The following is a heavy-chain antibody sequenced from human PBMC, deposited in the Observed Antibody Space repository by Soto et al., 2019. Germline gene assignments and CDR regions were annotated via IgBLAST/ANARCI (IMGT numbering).Heavy chain of an antibody. V-gene: IGHV3-23*01. J-gene: IGHJ5*02. Sequence: EVQLLESGGDLVQPGGSLRLSCAASGFTFSNYAMSWVRQPPGKGLEWVSIISANGATSYYADSVKGRFTISRDNSKNTLYLQMDTLRAEDTAVYYCAKDPSGSSFPLNWFDPWGQGTLVTVSS. CDR2: ISANGATS. CDR3: AKDPSGSSFPLNWFDP. CDR1: GFTFSNYA. D-gene: IGHD6-6*01.